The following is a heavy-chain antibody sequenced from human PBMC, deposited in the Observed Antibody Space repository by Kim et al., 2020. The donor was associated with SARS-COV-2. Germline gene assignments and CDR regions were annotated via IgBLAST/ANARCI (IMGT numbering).Heavy chain of an antibody. CDR3: AGRPRLRGSWSPVNVPAFDI. V-gene: IGHV3-53*01. J-gene: IGHJ3*02. Sequence: GGSLRLSCAASGFTVGSNYMSWVRQAPGKGLEWVSVIYSGGSTYYADSVKGRFTISRDNSKNTLYLQMNSLRAEDTAVYYCAGRPRLRGSWSPVNVPAFDIWGQGTMVTVSS. CDR2: IYSGGST. CDR1: GFTVGSNY. D-gene: IGHD3-10*01.